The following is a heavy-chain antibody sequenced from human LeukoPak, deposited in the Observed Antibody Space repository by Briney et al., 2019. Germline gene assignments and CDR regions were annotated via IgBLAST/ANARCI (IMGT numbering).Heavy chain of an antibody. D-gene: IGHD6-19*01. J-gene: IGHJ4*02. CDR1: GYSFTSYW. Sequence: GESLKISCKGSGYSFTSYWIGWVRQMPGKGLEWMGIIYPGDSDTRYSPSFQGQVTISADKSISTAYLQWSSLKASDTAAYYCARQADTTFGSGWHYFDFWGQGTLVTVSS. CDR2: IYPGDSDT. V-gene: IGHV5-51*01. CDR3: ARQADTTFGSGWHYFDF.